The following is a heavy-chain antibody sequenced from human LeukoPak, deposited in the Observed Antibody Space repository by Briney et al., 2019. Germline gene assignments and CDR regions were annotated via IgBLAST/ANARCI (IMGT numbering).Heavy chain of an antibody. CDR2: INHSGST. CDR1: GGSFSGYY. V-gene: IGHV4-34*01. J-gene: IGHJ5*02. D-gene: IGHD2-2*02. CDR3: ARDRCSSTSCYSGWFDP. Sequence: SETLSLTCAVYGGSFSGYYWSWIRQPPGKGLEWIGEINHSGSTNYNPSLKSRVTISVDTSKNQFSLKLSSVTAADTAVYYCARDRCSSTSCYSGWFDPWGQGTLVTVSS.